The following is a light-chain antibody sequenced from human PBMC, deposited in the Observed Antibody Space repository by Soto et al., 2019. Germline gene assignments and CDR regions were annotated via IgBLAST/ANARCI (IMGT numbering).Light chain of an antibody. Sequence: SSELTQPPSASVSPGQTARITCSGDALPKQYAYWYQQKPGQAPVLVIYKDSERPSGIPERFSGSSSGTTVTLTISGVQAEDEADYYCQSADSSGTHVVFGGGTKLTVL. CDR1: ALPKQY. J-gene: IGLJ2*01. CDR2: KDS. CDR3: QSADSSGTHVV. V-gene: IGLV3-25*03.